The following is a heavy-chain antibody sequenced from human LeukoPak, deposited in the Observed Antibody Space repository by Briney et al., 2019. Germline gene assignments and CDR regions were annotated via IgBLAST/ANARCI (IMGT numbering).Heavy chain of an antibody. CDR1: GFTFGTYE. CDR3: AREGGSFFFEY. J-gene: IGHJ4*02. Sequence: PGGSLRLSCAASGFTFGTYEMSWVRQTPGRGLEWVAYISSSGRTTYYADSVKGRFTISRDDAKNSLYLQMSSLKVEDTAIYYCAREGGSFFFEYWGQGTLVTVSS. V-gene: IGHV3-48*03. CDR2: ISSSGRTT. D-gene: IGHD3-16*01.